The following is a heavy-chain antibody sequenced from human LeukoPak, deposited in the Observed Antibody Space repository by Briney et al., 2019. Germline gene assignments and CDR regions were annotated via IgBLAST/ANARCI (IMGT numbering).Heavy chain of an antibody. CDR3: AKAWGQSGMVRGVIAVQAPFDY. Sequence: PGGSLRLSCAASGFTFSSYAMHWVRQAPGKGLEWVAVISYDGSNKYYADSVKGRFTISRDNSKNTLYLQMNSLRAEDTAVYYCAKAWGQSGMVRGVIAVQAPFDYWGQGTLVTVSS. CDR1: GFTFSSYA. V-gene: IGHV3-30-3*01. CDR2: ISYDGSNK. J-gene: IGHJ4*02. D-gene: IGHD3-10*01.